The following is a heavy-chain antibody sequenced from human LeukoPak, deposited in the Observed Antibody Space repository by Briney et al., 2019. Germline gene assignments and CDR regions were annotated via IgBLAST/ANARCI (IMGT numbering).Heavy chain of an antibody. Sequence: QPGGSLRLSCAPSGFTFDDYAMHWVRQAPGKGLEWVSLISGDGGSTYYADSVKGRFTISRDNSKNSLYLQMNSLRTEDTALYYCAKVLGYYDSSGYYQEGGFDYWGQGTLVTVSS. D-gene: IGHD3-22*01. CDR3: AKVLGYYDSSGYYQEGGFDY. J-gene: IGHJ4*02. CDR1: GFTFDDYA. CDR2: ISGDGGST. V-gene: IGHV3-43*02.